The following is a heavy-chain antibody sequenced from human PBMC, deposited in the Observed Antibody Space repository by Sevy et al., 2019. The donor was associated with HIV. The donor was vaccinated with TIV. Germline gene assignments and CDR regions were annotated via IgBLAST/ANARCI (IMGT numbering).Heavy chain of an antibody. CDR2: IRSKANSYAT. V-gene: IGHV3-73*01. CDR3: TRHQSPFGSRPYYYYGMDV. J-gene: IGHJ6*02. CDR1: GFTFSGSD. Sequence: GGSLRLSCAASGFTFSGSDMHWVRQASGKGLEWVGRIRSKANSYATAYAASVKGRFTISRDDSKNTAYLQMNSLKTEDTAVYYCTRHQSPFGSRPYYYYGMDVWGQGTTVTVSS. D-gene: IGHD1-26*01.